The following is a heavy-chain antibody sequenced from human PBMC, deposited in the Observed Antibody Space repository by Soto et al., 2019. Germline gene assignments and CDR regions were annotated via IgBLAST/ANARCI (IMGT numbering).Heavy chain of an antibody. V-gene: IGHV3-33*01. CDR3: ARDDLFVDNGLDH. Sequence: QVRLVESGGGVVRPGTSLRLSCAATGFSFSAHGMHWVRQAPGKGLEWLAVINDGSEEGYADSVRGRFTISRDNARNILYLQMDNLRAEDSALYYCARDDLFVDNGLDHWGQGTLGTVSS. J-gene: IGHJ4*02. CDR1: GFSFSAHG. CDR2: INDGSEE. D-gene: IGHD1-1*01.